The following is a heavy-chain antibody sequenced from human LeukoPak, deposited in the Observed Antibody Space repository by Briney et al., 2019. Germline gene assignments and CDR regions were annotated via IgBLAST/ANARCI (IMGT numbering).Heavy chain of an antibody. J-gene: IGHJ5*01. CDR3: ARGMSAAYDYNWFDS. CDR1: GGSFSGYY. V-gene: IGHV4-34*01. CDR2: INHSGST. Sequence: SETLSLTCAVYGGSFSGYYWSWIRQPPGKGLEWIGEINHSGSTNYNPSLKSRVTISVDTSKNQFSLKLTPVTAADTALYFCARGMSAAYDYNWFDSWGQGTLVTVSS. D-gene: IGHD5-12*01.